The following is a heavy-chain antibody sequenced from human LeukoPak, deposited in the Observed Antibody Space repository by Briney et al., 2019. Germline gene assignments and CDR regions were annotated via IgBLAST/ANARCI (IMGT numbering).Heavy chain of an antibody. CDR3: AKESGYYDFWSGYYF. CDR1: GFTFSSYW. CDR2: INSDGSST. Sequence: PGGSLRLSCAASGFTFSSYWMHWVRQAPGKGLVWVSRINSDGSSTSYADSVKGRLTISRDNAKNTLYLQMNSPRAEDTAVYYCAKESGYYDFWSGYYFWGQGTLVTVSS. J-gene: IGHJ4*02. V-gene: IGHV3-74*01. D-gene: IGHD3-3*01.